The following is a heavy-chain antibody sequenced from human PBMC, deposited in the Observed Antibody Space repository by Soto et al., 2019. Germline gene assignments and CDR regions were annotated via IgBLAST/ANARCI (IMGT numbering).Heavy chain of an antibody. V-gene: IGHV3-30-3*01. CDR2: ISYDGSNK. CDR1: GFTFSSYA. D-gene: IGHD3-22*01. J-gene: IGHJ5*02. Sequence: LRLSCPASGFTFSSYAMHWVRQAPGKGLEWVAVISYDGSNKYYADSVKGRFTISRDNSKNTLYLQMNSLRAEDTAVYYCARDEDYYDSSGSWGQGTLVTVSS. CDR3: ARDEDYYDSSGS.